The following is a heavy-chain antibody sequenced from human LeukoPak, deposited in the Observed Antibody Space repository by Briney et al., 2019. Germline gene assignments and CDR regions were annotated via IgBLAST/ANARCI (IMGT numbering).Heavy chain of an antibody. D-gene: IGHD2-2*01. CDR1: GYTFTSYA. J-gene: IGHJ4*02. Sequence: ASVKVSCKASGYTFTSYAMHWVRQAPGQRLEWMGWINAGNGNTKYSQKFQGRVTITRDTSASTAYMELISLRSEDTAVYYCARVGIVVVPAAMLDYWGQGTLVTVSS. V-gene: IGHV1-3*01. CDR3: ARVGIVVVPAAMLDY. CDR2: INAGNGNT.